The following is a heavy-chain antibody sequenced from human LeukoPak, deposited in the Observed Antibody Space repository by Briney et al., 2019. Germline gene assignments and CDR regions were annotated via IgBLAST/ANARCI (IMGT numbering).Heavy chain of an antibody. CDR2: IWYDGSNK. CDR1: GFTFSSYG. D-gene: IGHD3-22*01. J-gene: IGHJ5*02. CDR3: AKAYYYDSSVNGWFDP. Sequence: PGGSLRLSCAASGFTFSSYGMHWVRQAPGKGLEWVAVIWYDGSNKYYADSVKGRFTISRDNSKNTLYLQMNSLRAEDTAVYYCAKAYYYDSSVNGWFDPWGQGTLVTVSS. V-gene: IGHV3-33*06.